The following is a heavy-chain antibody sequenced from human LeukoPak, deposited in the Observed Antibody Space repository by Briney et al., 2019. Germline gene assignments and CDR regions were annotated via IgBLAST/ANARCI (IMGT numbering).Heavy chain of an antibody. V-gene: IGHV1-8*01. D-gene: IGHD3-22*01. CDR1: GYTFISYD. Sequence: ASVKVSCKASGYTFISYDIHWVRQATGQGLEWMGWMNPNSGSTGYAQKFQGRVSMTRNTSISTAYMELSSLKSEDTAVYYCARGLYYYDSNGRTPYDYWGQGTLVTVSS. CDR3: ARGLYYYDSNGRTPYDY. J-gene: IGHJ4*02. CDR2: MNPNSGST.